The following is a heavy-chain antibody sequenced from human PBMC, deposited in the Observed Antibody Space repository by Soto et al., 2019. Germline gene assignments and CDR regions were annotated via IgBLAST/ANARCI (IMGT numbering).Heavy chain of an antibody. Sequence: QVQLVQSGAEVKKPGSSVKVSCKASGGTFSSYAISWVRQAPGQGLEWMGGIIPIFGTANYAQKFQGRVTITADESTSTAYMELSSLRSEDTAVYYCARAEISWSGYASYYYFDYWGQGTLVTVSS. CDR2: IIPIFGTA. D-gene: IGHD3-3*01. CDR1: GGTFSSYA. J-gene: IGHJ4*02. V-gene: IGHV1-69*01. CDR3: ARAEISWSGYASYYYFDY.